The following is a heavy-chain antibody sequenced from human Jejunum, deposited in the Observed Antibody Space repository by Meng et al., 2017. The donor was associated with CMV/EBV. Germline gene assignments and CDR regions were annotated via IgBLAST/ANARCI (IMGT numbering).Heavy chain of an antibody. CDR2: INDDGSET. V-gene: IGHV3-7*01. D-gene: IGHD5-12*01. J-gene: IGHJ3*01. CDR3: ARMGYGFEFFDV. Sequence: SGGSFHTNRMNWLRQAPGKGLEWVANINDDGSETYYVDSVKGRFTISRDNANNSLYLQMDDLRAEDTAVYYCARMGYGFEFFDVWGQGTMVTVSS. CDR1: GGSFHTNR.